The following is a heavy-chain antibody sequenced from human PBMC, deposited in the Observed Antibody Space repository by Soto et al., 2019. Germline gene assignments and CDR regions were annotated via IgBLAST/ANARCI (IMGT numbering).Heavy chain of an antibody. J-gene: IGHJ4*02. V-gene: IGHV3-48*03. CDR1: GFTFSSYE. Sequence: GGSLRLSCAASGFTFSSYEMNWVRQAPGKGLEWVSYISSSGSTIYYSDSVKGRFTISRDNAKNSLYLQMNSLRAEDTAVYYCATGWYYDSSGYYLDYWGQGTLVTVSS. CDR3: ATGWYYDSSGYYLDY. CDR2: ISSSGSTI. D-gene: IGHD3-22*01.